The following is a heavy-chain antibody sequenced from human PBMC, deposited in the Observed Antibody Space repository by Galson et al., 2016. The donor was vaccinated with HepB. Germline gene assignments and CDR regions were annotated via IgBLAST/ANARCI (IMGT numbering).Heavy chain of an antibody. CDR3: ARDYDYAFDH. V-gene: IGHV3-48*02. Sequence: SLRLSCAASGFTFSLYSMNWVRQAPGKGLEWVSYIRGSDTTIYYADSVKGRFTISKDDVKKSLYLQMNNLRDEDTAVYYCARDYDYAFDHWGQGSLVTVSS. D-gene: IGHD3-16*01. CDR1: GFTFSLYS. CDR2: IRGSDTTI. J-gene: IGHJ4*02.